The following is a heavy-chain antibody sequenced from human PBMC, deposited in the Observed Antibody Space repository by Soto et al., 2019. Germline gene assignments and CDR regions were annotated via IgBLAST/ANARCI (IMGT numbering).Heavy chain of an antibody. V-gene: IGHV4-59*01. CDR3: ARDRPAAGSYYYYYMDV. CDR2: IYYSGST. J-gene: IGHJ6*03. Sequence: QVQLQESGPGLVKPSETLSLTCTVSGGSISSYYWSWIRQPPGKGLEWLGYIYYSGSTNYNPSLKSRVTISVDTSKNQFSLKLSSVTAADTAVYYCARDRPAAGSYYYYYMDVWGKGTTVTVSS. CDR1: GGSISSYY. D-gene: IGHD6-13*01.